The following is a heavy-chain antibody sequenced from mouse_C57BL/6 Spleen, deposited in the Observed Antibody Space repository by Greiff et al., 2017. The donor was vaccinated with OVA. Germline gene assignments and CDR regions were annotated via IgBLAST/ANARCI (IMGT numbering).Heavy chain of an antibody. CDR1: GYTFTSYW. CDR3: ARLSDCDYGGAWFAY. J-gene: IGHJ3*01. Sequence: QVQLQQPGAELVKPGASVKLSCKASGYTFTSYWMHWVKQRPGRGLEWIGRIDPNSGGTKYNEKFKSKATLTVDKPSSTAYMQLSSLTSEDSAVYYCARLSDCDYGGAWFAYWGQGTLVTVSA. V-gene: IGHV1-72*01. CDR2: IDPNSGGT. D-gene: IGHD2-4*01.